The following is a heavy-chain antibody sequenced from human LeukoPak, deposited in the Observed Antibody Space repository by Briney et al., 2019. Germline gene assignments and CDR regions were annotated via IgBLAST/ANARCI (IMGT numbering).Heavy chain of an antibody. V-gene: IGHV3-30*02. CDR3: AKDGMSDYYDTRGSDDY. CDR2: IRYDGSNK. D-gene: IGHD3-22*01. J-gene: IGHJ4*02. CDR1: GFTFSSYG. Sequence: PGGSLRLSCAASGFTFSSYGMHWVRQAPGKGLEWVAFIRYDGSNKYYADSVKGRFTISRDNSKNTLYLQMNSLRAEDTAVYYCAKDGMSDYYDTRGSDDYWGQGTLVTVSS.